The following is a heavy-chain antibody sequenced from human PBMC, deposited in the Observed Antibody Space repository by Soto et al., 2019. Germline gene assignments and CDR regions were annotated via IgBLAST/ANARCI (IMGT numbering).Heavy chain of an antibody. D-gene: IGHD3-10*01. CDR3: TRPDFYYGSGDWAF. CDR1: GYSFTSYW. Sequence: GESLKSTCKDSGYSFTSYWIGWVRQMPGKALEWMGIIYPGDSDTRYSPSFQGHVTISADKSINTAHLQWSSLKASDTAMYYCTRPDFYYGSGDWAFWGQGTPVTVSS. CDR2: IYPGDSDT. V-gene: IGHV5-51*01. J-gene: IGHJ4*02.